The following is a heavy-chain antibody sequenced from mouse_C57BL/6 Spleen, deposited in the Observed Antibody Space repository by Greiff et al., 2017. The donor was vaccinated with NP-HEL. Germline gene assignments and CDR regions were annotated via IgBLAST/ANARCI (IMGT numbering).Heavy chain of an antibody. Sequence: VHLVESGAELVRPGASVKLSCKASGYTFTDYYINWVKQRPGQGLAWIARIYPGSGNTYYNEKFKGKATLTAEKSPSTAYMQLSSLTSEDSAVYFCARGGYFDYWGKGTTLTVSS. CDR2: IYPGSGNT. V-gene: IGHV1-76*01. J-gene: IGHJ2*01. CDR1: GYTFTDYY. CDR3: ARGGYFDY.